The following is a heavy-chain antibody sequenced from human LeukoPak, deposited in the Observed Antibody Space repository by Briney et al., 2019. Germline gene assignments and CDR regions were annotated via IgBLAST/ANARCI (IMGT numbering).Heavy chain of an antibody. Sequence: TSETLSLTCTVSGGSISSYYWNWIRQPPGKGLEWIGYIYYSGSTNYNPSLKSRVTISVSTSKNQFSLKLSSVTAADTAVYYCARDLVRGMDVWGQGTTVTVSS. V-gene: IGHV4-59*01. D-gene: IGHD6-6*01. J-gene: IGHJ6*02. CDR2: IYYSGST. CDR3: ARDLVRGMDV. CDR1: GGSISSYY.